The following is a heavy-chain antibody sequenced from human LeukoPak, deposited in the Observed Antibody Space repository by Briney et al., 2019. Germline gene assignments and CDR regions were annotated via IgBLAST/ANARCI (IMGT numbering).Heavy chain of an antibody. D-gene: IGHD3-22*01. CDR2: INPNSGGT. Sequence: ASVKVSCKASGYTFTGYYMHWVRQAPGQGLEWMGWINPNSGGTNYAQKFQGRDTMTRDTSISTAYMELSRLRSDDTAVYYCARADDYYYDSSGYLHYWGQGTLVTVSS. CDR1: GYTFTGYY. CDR3: ARADDYYYDSSGYLHY. J-gene: IGHJ4*02. V-gene: IGHV1-2*02.